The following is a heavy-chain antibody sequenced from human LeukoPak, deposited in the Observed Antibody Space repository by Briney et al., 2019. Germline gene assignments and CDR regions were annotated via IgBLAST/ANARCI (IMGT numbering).Heavy chain of an antibody. V-gene: IGHV3-9*01. J-gene: IGHJ4*02. D-gene: IGHD3-22*01. CDR2: VSWNSGSI. Sequence: GGSLRLSCAASGFTFDDYAMHWVRQAPGKGLEWVSGVSWNSGSIGYADSVRGRFTISRDNSKSTLYLQMNSLRAEDTAVYYCAKISVRYYDSSGYHDYWGQGTLVTVSS. CDR1: GFTFDDYA. CDR3: AKISVRYYDSSGYHDY.